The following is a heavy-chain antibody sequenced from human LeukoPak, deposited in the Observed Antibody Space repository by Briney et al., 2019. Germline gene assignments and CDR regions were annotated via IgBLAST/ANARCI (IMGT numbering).Heavy chain of an antibody. J-gene: IGHJ6*02. CDR2: INHSGNT. CDR3: ARGHGMDV. Sequence: PSETLSLTCAVYGGSFSGYYWSWIRQPPGKGLEWIGEINHSGNTNYNPSLKSRVTLSVDTSKNQFSLKLSSVTAADTAVYYCARGHGMDVWGQGTTVTVSS. CDR1: GGSFSGYY. V-gene: IGHV4-34*01.